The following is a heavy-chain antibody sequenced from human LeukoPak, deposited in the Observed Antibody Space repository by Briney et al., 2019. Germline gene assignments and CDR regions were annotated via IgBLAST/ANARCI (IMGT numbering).Heavy chain of an antibody. CDR1: GDSVSSKSAA. J-gene: IGHJ4*02. CDR2: TYYGSKWYY. Sequence: SQTLSLTCAISGDSVSSKSAAWSWIRQSPSRSLEWLGRTYYGSKWYYDYAISVKSRININPDTSKNQSSLQLNSVTPEDTAVYYCARIHNFYYFDYWGQGTLVTVSS. V-gene: IGHV6-1*01. CDR3: ARIHNFYYFDY. D-gene: IGHD1-20*01.